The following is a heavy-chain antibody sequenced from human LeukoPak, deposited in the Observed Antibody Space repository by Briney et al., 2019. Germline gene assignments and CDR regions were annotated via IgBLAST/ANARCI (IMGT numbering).Heavy chain of an antibody. J-gene: IGHJ4*02. CDR1: GFTVNSNY. D-gene: IGHD3-22*01. CDR2: IYGGGTT. Sequence: PGGSLRLSCAAPGFTVNSNYMTWVRQAPGKGLEWVSVIYGGGTTYYADSVRGRFTISRDNSKNTVYFQMNSLRAEDTAVYYCARGKSSGYYHGDDPYVDYWGQGTLVTVSS. V-gene: IGHV3-53*01. CDR3: ARGKSSGYYHGDDPYVDY.